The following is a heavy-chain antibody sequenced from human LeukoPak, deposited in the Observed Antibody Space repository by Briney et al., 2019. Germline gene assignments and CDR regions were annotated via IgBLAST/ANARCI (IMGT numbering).Heavy chain of an antibody. Sequence: GGSLRLSCATSGFTFSSYSMNWVRQAPGKGLEWVSFISSSSSYIYYADSVKGRFTISRDNAKNSLYLQMDSLRAEDTAVYYCARATHGSKGYHYYMGVWGKGTTVTVSS. CDR1: GFTFSSYS. CDR2: ISSSSSYI. CDR3: ARATHGSKGYHYYMGV. D-gene: IGHD1-26*01. V-gene: IGHV3-21*01. J-gene: IGHJ6*03.